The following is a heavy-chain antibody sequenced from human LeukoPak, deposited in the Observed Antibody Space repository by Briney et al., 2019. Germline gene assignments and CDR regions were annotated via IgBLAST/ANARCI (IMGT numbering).Heavy chain of an antibody. Sequence: ASVKVSCKASGYTFTSYGISWVRQAPGQGLEWMGWISAYNGKTNYAQKLQGRVTMTTDTSTSTAYMELRSLRSDDTAVYYCARSWSYDSPFDYWGQGTLVTVSS. CDR1: GYTFTSYG. V-gene: IGHV1-18*01. CDR2: ISAYNGKT. J-gene: IGHJ4*02. D-gene: IGHD3-22*01. CDR3: ARSWSYDSPFDY.